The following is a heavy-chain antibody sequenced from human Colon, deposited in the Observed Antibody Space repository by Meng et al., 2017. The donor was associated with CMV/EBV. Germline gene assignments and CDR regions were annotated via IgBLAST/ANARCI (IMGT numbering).Heavy chain of an antibody. CDR1: GFRFSDYF. V-gene: IGHV3-11*01. Sequence: GGSLRLSCVASGFRFSDYFMGWVRQAPGKGLEWVSYISNSGPTIYDADSVKGRFTISRDNARNSLYLQMNSLRADDTAVYFCVKVGQLLYSDFDFWGQGTMVSVSS. D-gene: IGHD5-12*01. CDR3: VKVGQLLYSDFDF. CDR2: ISNSGPTI. J-gene: IGHJ3*01.